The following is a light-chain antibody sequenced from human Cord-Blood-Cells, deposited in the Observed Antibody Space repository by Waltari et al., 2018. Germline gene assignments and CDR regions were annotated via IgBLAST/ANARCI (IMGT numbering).Light chain of an antibody. CDR1: NIGSKS. CDR3: QVWDSSSDLWV. J-gene: IGLJ3*02. Sequence: SYVLTQPPSVSVASGKTARITCGGNNIGSKSVQWYQQKPGQAPVLVIYYDSDRPSGIPERFSGSNSGNTATLTISRVEAGDEADDYCQVWDSSSDLWVFGGGTKLTVL. V-gene: IGLV3-21*04. CDR2: YDS.